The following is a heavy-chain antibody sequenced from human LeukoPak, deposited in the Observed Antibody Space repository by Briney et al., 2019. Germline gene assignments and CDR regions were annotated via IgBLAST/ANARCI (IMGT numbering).Heavy chain of an antibody. CDR2: IYWNDDK. CDR1: GFSLSTSGVG. CDR3: AHFRDYYDSSGYFFGDAFDI. J-gene: IGHJ3*02. Sequence: ESGPTLVKPTQTLTLTCTFSGFSLSTSGVGVGWIRQPPGKALEWLALIYWNDDKRYSPSLKSRLTITKDTSKNQVVLTMTNMDPVDTATYYCAHFRDYYDSSGYFFGDAFDIWGQGTMVTVSS. V-gene: IGHV2-5*01. D-gene: IGHD3-22*01.